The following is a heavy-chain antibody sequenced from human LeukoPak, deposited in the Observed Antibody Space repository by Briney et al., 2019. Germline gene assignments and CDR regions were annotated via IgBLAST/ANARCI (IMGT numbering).Heavy chain of an antibody. CDR1: GASVSSIGYS. D-gene: IGHD3-22*01. J-gene: IGHJ4*02. Sequence: PSQTLSLTCGVSGASVSSIGYSWSWIRQPPGRGLEWIGYIYQSGSASYNPSLQSRVTISIDKSKNQFSLNLNSVTAADTAVYYCARGPDYYDSSGYYRWYYFDYWGQGTLVTVSS. V-gene: IGHV4-30-2*01. CDR3: ARGPDYYDSSGYYRWYYFDY. CDR2: IYQSGSA.